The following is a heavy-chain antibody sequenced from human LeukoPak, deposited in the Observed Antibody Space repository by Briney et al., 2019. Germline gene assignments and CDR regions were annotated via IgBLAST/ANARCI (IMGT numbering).Heavy chain of an antibody. J-gene: IGHJ4*02. CDR1: GFTFSDYY. Sequence: PGGSLRLSCAASGFTFSDYYMSWIRQAPGKGLEWVSYISSSGSTIYYADSVKGRFTISKDNAKNSLYLQMNSLRAEDTAVYYCAREEYSSSSVDYWGQGTLVTVSS. D-gene: IGHD6-6*01. CDR2: ISSSGSTI. CDR3: AREEYSSSSVDY. V-gene: IGHV3-11*01.